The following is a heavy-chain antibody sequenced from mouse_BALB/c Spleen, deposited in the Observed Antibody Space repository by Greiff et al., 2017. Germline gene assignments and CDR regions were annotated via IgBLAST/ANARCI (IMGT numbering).Heavy chain of an antibody. CDR1: DSAVFPIAY. CDR3: ANKDDNSLLGY. CDR2: ILPGIGRT. J-gene: IGHJ2*01. D-gene: IGHD2-1*01. Sequence: QVQLKQSGSELRSPWSSVKLSCKDSDSAVFPIAYMSWVRQEPGHGFEWSGDILPGIGRTLYGEKFEDKATLDADTVSNTAYLELNSLTSEDSANYSSANKDDNSLLGYWGQGTTLTVSS. V-gene: IGHV15-2*02.